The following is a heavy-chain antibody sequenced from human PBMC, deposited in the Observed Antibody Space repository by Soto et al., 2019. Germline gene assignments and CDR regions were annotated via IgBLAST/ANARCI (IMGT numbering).Heavy chain of an antibody. CDR3: ARDIRTTVRYYYYGMDV. Sequence: ASVKVSCKASGYTFTSYGISWVRQAPGQGLEWMGWISAYNGNTNYAQKLQGRVTMTTDTSTSTAYMELRSLRSDDTAVYYCARDIRTTVRYYYYGMDVWGQGNKVTVYS. CDR1: GYTFTSYG. J-gene: IGHJ6*02. CDR2: ISAYNGNT. V-gene: IGHV1-18*01. D-gene: IGHD4-4*01.